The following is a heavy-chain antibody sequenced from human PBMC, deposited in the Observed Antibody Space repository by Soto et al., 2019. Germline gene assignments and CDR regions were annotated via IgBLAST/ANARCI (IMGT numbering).Heavy chain of an antibody. V-gene: IGHV3-66*01. J-gene: IGHJ4*02. CDR3: ARTIPNCSGGSCYYYYFNY. D-gene: IGHD2-15*01. CDR1: GFTVSSNY. CDR2: IYSGGST. Sequence: GSLRLSCAASGFTVSSNYMSWVRQAPGKGLEWVSVIYSGGSTYYADSVKGRFSISRDSSKNTLYLQMNSLRSEDTAVYYCARTIPNCSGGSCYYYYFNYWGQGTLVTVSS.